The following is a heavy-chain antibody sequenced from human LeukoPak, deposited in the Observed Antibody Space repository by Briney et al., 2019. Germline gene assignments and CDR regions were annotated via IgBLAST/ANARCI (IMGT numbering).Heavy chain of an antibody. CDR2: IYSGGST. CDR1: GFTVSSNY. Sequence: GGSLRLSCAASGFTVSSNYMSWVRQAPGKGLEWVSVIYSGGSTYYADSVKGRFTISRDNSKNTLYLQMNSLRAEDTAVYYCAGEDYYDSRIEAFDIWGQGTMVTVSS. D-gene: IGHD3-22*01. V-gene: IGHV3-53*01. J-gene: IGHJ3*02. CDR3: AGEDYYDSRIEAFDI.